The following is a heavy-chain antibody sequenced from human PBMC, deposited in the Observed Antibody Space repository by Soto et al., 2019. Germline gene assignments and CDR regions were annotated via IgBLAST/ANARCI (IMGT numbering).Heavy chain of an antibody. CDR3: ARGMYGSGSYYIGDAFDM. Sequence: PGGSLRLSCAVSVFTVSYNYMTWVRQAPGKGLDWAPVIYRGGDTFDADSVKCRFTISRGNSKNTLYLQMNSLRAEDTAGDYCARGMYGSGSYYIGDAFDMWGQGTMVTVSS. V-gene: IGHV3-53*01. J-gene: IGHJ3*02. D-gene: IGHD3-10*01. CDR2: IYRGGDT. CDR1: VFTVSYNY.